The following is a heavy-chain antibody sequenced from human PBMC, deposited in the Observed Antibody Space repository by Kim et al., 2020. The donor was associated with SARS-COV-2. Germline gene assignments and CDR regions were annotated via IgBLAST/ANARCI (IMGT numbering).Heavy chain of an antibody. J-gene: IGHJ6*02. CDR1: GFTFSSYG. CDR3: AKGDGYYGMDV. V-gene: IGHV3-30*18. Sequence: GGSLRLSCAASGFTFSSYGMHWVRQAPGKGLEWVAVISYDGSNKYYADSVKGRFTISRDNCKNTLYLQMNSLRAEDTAVYYCAKGDGYYGMDVWGQGTTVTVSS. CDR2: ISYDGSNK.